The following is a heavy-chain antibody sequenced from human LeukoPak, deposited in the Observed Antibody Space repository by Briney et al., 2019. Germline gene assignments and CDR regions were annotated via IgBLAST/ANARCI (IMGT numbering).Heavy chain of an antibody. CDR3: ARDQADSSSLIDY. V-gene: IGHV4-38-2*02. CDR1: GYSISSGFY. CDR2: IYHSGST. D-gene: IGHD6-6*01. J-gene: IGHJ4*02. Sequence: SETLSLTCTVSGYSISSGFYWGWIRQPPGKGLEWIGSIYHSGSTYYNPSLKSRVTISLDTSKDQFYLKLRSVTAADTAVYYCARDQADSSSLIDYWGQGTLVTVSS.